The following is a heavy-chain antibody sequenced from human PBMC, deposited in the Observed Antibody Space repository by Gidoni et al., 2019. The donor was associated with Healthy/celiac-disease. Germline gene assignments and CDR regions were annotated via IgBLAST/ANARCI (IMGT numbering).Heavy chain of an antibody. J-gene: IGHJ4*02. V-gene: IGHV1-3*01. Sequence: QVQLVQSGAEVKKPGASVKVSCKASGYTFTSYAMHWVRQAPGQRLEWMGWINAGNGNTKYSQKFQGRVTITRDTSASTAYMELSSLRSEDTAVYYCARWGVGVVTASSGDYWGQGTLVTVSS. CDR3: ARWGVGVVTASSGDY. CDR1: GYTFTSYA. CDR2: INAGNGNT. D-gene: IGHD2-21*02.